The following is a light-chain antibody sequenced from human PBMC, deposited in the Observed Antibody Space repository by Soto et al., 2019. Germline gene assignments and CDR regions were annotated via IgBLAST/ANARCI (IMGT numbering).Light chain of an antibody. CDR1: SSNIGAGYD. Sequence: QSVLTQPPSVSGAPGQRVTISCTGSSSNIGAGYDVHWYQQLPGTAPKLLIYGNSNRPSGVPDRFSGSKSGTSSSLAITGLQAEDEAYYYCQSYDSSLSGSVVFGGGTK. V-gene: IGLV1-40*01. J-gene: IGLJ2*01. CDR3: QSYDSSLSGSVV. CDR2: GNS.